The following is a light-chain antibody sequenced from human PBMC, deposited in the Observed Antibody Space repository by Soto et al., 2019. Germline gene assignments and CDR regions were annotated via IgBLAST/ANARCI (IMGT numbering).Light chain of an antibody. CDR2: EVS. CDR3: SSYTSSSTPWV. V-gene: IGLV2-14*01. Sequence: QSLRTEPAWVSGSPGQSITISCTGTSSDVGGYNYVSWYQQHPGKAPKLMIYEVSNRPSGVSNRFSGSKSGNTASLTISGLQAEDEADYYCSSYTSSSTPWVFGTGTKVTGL. CDR1: SSDVGGYNY. J-gene: IGLJ1*01.